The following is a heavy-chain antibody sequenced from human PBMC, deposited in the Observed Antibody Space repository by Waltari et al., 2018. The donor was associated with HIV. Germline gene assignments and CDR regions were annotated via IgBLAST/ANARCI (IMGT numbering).Heavy chain of an antibody. CDR1: GFTFSASA. CDR3: TRALAY. Sequence: EVQLVESGGGLVQPGGSLRVSCASSGFTFSASAIHGVRQASGKGREWVGRIRSRGNRYATAYGASVKGRFTVSRDDSKNTAYLQMNNLKTEDTAVYYCTRALAYWGQGTLVTVSP. V-gene: IGHV3-73*02. J-gene: IGHJ4*02. CDR2: IRSRGNRYAT. D-gene: IGHD3-16*01.